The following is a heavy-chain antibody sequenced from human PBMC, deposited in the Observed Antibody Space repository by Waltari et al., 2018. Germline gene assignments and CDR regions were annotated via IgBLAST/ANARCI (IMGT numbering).Heavy chain of an antibody. Sequence: QVQLVQSGAEVKKPGASVKVSCKASGYTFTSYDINWVRQATGQGVEWMGWMNPNSGNTGYAQKFQDRVIMTTNTSISTAYMELSSLRSEDTAVYYCVRGAAAGKGANWFDPWGQGTLVIVSS. J-gene: IGHJ5*02. D-gene: IGHD6-13*01. CDR1: GYTFTSYD. CDR3: VRGAAAGKGANWFDP. CDR2: MNPNSGNT. V-gene: IGHV1-8*01.